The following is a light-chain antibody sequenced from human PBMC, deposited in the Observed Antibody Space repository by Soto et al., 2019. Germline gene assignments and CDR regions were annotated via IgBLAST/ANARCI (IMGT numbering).Light chain of an antibody. V-gene: IGKV3-20*01. CDR3: QQYGSSPYT. J-gene: IGKJ2*01. CDR1: QSVSCSY. CDR2: GAS. Sequence: EIVLTQSPGTLSLSPGERATLSCRASQSVSCSYLAWYQQKPGQAPRLLIYGASSRATGIPDRFSGSGSGTDFTLTITRLEPEVFAMYYCQQYGSSPYTFGQGTKLEIK.